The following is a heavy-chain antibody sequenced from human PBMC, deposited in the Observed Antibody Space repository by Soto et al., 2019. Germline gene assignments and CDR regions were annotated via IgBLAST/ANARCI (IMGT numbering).Heavy chain of an antibody. V-gene: IGHV4-30-2*01. CDR2: ILHTGGT. Sequence: TQSLTSDVSGGSLSRGGFSWSWIRQPPGKGLEWIGYILHTGGTQYNPSLKSRVSMSVDKSKNQFSLHLTSVTAADTAVYYCARLQFGEGFDYWGQGALVTVSS. D-gene: IGHD3-10*01. CDR1: GGSLSRGGFS. J-gene: IGHJ4*02. CDR3: ARLQFGEGFDY.